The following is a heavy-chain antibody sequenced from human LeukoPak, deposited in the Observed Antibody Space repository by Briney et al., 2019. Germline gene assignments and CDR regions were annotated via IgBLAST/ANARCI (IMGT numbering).Heavy chain of an antibody. Sequence: ASVKVSCKASGYTFTDYYIHWVRQAPGQGLEWMAWSNPNSGGTYYAQNFHDRITLTRDTSISTAYMELSRLRSDDTAIYYCARANALYCSSTSCLFDYWGQGPLVTVSS. J-gene: IGHJ4*02. D-gene: IGHD2-2*01. CDR2: SNPNSGGT. CDR1: GYTFTDYY. CDR3: ARANALYCSSTSCLFDY. V-gene: IGHV1-2*02.